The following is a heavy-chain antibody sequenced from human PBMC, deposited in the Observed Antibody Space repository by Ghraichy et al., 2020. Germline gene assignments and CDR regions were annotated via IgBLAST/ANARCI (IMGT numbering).Heavy chain of an antibody. CDR3: ARVKLGSSSSYLDY. J-gene: IGHJ4*02. D-gene: IGHD6-6*01. CDR1: GGSISSYY. Sequence: SETLSLTCTVSGGSISSYYWSWIRQPPGKGLEWIGYIYCSGSTNYNPSLKSRVTISVDTSKNQFSLKLSSVTAADTAVYYCARVKLGSSSSYLDYWGQGTLVTVSS. V-gene: IGHV4-59*01. CDR2: IYCSGST.